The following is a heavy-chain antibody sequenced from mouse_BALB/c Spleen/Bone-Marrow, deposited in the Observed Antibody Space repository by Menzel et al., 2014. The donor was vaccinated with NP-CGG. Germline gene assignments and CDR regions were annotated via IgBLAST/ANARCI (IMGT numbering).Heavy chain of an antibody. CDR1: GYSFTNYW. CDR2: IHPSDSET. Sequence: LVESGAELVRPGASVKLSCKASGYSFTNYWMNWVKQRPGQGLEWIGMIHPSDSETRLNQKFKDKATLTVDKSSSTAYMELSSPTSGDSAVYYCARFGNYEGFAYWGQGTLVTVSA. CDR3: ARFGNYEGFAY. D-gene: IGHD2-1*01. V-gene: IGHV1-74*04. J-gene: IGHJ3*01.